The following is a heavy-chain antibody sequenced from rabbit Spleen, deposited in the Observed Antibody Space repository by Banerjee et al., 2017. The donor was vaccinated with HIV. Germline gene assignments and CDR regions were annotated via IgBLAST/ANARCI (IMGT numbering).Heavy chain of an antibody. D-gene: IGHD8-1*01. CDR2: IYAGSSGST. CDR3: ARDLANGDGGGGYGSSL. CDR1: GFSFSSSYW. Sequence: QEQLVESGGGLVQPGGSLKLSCTASGFSFSSSYWICWVRQAPGKGLEWIACIYAGSSGSTYYASWAKGRFTISKTSSTTVTLQMTSLTAADTATYFCARDLANGDGGGGYGSSLWGPGTLVTVS. V-gene: IGHV1S45*01. J-gene: IGHJ4*01.